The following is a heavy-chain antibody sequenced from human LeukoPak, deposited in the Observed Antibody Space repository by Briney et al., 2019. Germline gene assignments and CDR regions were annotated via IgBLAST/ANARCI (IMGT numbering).Heavy chain of an antibody. Sequence: GGSLRLSCSASGFTFSSYAMHWVRQAPGKGPEYVSAISSNGGSTYYADSVKGRFTISRDNSKNTLYLQMSSLRAEDTAVYYCVKDSGWRAPTLDYWGQGTLVTVSS. D-gene: IGHD6-19*01. CDR1: GFTFSSYA. J-gene: IGHJ4*02. CDR3: VKDSGWRAPTLDY. CDR2: ISSNGGST. V-gene: IGHV3-64D*06.